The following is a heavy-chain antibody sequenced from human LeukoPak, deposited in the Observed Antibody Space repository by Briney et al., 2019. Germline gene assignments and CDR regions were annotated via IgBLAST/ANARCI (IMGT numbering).Heavy chain of an antibody. D-gene: IGHD6-6*01. CDR2: IYYSGST. CDR1: GGSFSGYY. CDR3: ARHLRASIAALYYYYGMDV. Sequence: SETLSLTCAVYGGSFSGYYWSWIRQPPGKGLEWIGSIYYSGSTYYNPSPKSRVTISVDTSKNQFSLKLSSVTAADTAVYYCARHLRASIAALYYYYGMDVWGQGTTVTVSS. V-gene: IGHV4-34*01. J-gene: IGHJ6*02.